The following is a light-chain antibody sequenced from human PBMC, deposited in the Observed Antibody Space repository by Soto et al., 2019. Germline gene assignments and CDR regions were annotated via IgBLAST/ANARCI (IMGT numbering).Light chain of an antibody. V-gene: IGLV4-69*01. Sequence: QSVLTQSPSASASLGDSVKLTCTRSSGHSSDDIEWHQQQPEKGTRSLMKLNSDGSHSKGDGIPVRVSGSSSGAERYLTSSRLQSEAEAYCSCHTCSTGIVVFGGGTKLTVL. CDR2: LNSDGSH. J-gene: IGLJ2*01. CDR3: HTCSTGIVV. CDR1: SGHSSDD.